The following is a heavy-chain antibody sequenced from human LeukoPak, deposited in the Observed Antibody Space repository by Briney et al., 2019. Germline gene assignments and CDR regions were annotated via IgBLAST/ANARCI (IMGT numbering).Heavy chain of an antibody. D-gene: IGHD3-22*01. CDR1: GFTFYDYA. V-gene: IGHV3-73*01. CDR3: TRPPPDYDSSCDFVY. Sequence: GGSLRLSCAASGFTFYDYAMHWVRQASGRGLEWVGRIRSKGNSYATTYAASVKGRFTISRDDTKDTAYLQMNRLQSEDTAMYYCTRPPPDYDSSCDFVYWGQGTLVTVSS. CDR2: IRSKGNSYAT. J-gene: IGHJ4*02.